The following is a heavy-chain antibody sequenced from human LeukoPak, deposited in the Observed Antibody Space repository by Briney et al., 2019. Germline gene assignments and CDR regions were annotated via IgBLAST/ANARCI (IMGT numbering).Heavy chain of an antibody. CDR2: IYYSGST. J-gene: IGHJ4*02. CDR3: ARVITIFGVVILMYFDY. V-gene: IGHV4-4*02. CDR1: GGSINSINW. D-gene: IGHD3-3*01. Sequence: SGTLSLTCAVSGGSINSINWWSWVRQPPGKGLEWIGSIYYSGSTYYNPSLKSRVTISVDTSKNQFSLKLSSVTAADTAVYYCARVITIFGVVILMYFDYWGQGTLVTVSS.